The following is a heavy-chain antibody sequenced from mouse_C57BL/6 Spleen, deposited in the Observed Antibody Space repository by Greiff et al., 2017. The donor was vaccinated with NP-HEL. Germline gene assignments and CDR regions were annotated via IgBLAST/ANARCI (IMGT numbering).Heavy chain of an antibody. CDR2: IRNKANNHAT. CDR1: GFTFSDAW. D-gene: IGHD1-1*01. J-gene: IGHJ2*01. Sequence: EVKLQESGGGLVQPGGSMKLSCAASGFTFSDAWMDWVRQSPEKGLEWVAEIRNKANNHATYYAESVKGRFTISRDDSKSSVYLQMNSLRAEDTGIYYCTRTATNYYGSSYYFDYWGQGTTLTVSS. CDR3: TRTATNYYGSSYYFDY. V-gene: IGHV6-6*01.